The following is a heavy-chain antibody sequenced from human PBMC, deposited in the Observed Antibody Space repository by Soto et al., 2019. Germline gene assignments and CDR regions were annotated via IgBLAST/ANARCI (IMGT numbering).Heavy chain of an antibody. CDR2: ISYDGSNK. J-gene: IGHJ6*02. CDR3: ARVGYYGSGSYWGDGMDV. Sequence: QVQLVESGGGVVQPGRSLRLSCAASGFTFSSYAMHWVRQAPGKGLEWVAVISYDGSNKYYADSVKGRFTISRDNSKNTLYLQMNSLRAEDTAVYYCARVGYYGSGSYWGDGMDVWGQGTTVTVSS. V-gene: IGHV3-30-3*01. D-gene: IGHD3-10*01. CDR1: GFTFSSYA.